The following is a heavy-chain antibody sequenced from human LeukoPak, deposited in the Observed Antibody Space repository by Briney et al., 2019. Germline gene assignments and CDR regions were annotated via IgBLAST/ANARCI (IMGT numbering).Heavy chain of an antibody. CDR2: IYTSGST. CDR1: GGSISSYY. Sequence: SETLSLTCTVSGGSISSYYWSWIRQPARKGLEWIGRIYTSGSTNYNPSLKSRVTMSVDTSKNQFSLKLSSVTAADTAVYYCARGAGSGWSDDAFDIWGQGTMVTVSS. D-gene: IGHD6-19*01. V-gene: IGHV4-4*07. J-gene: IGHJ3*02. CDR3: ARGAGSGWSDDAFDI.